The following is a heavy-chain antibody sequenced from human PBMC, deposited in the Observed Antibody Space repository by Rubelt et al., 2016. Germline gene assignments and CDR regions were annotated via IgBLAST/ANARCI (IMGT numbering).Heavy chain of an antibody. CDR3: ARGSSFQH. J-gene: IGHJ1*01. CDR2: IYYSGST. Sequence: GSIYYSGSTNYNPSLKSRVTISVDTSKNQFSLKLSSVTAADTAVYYCARGSSFQHWGQGTLVTVSS. V-gene: IGHV4-39*07.